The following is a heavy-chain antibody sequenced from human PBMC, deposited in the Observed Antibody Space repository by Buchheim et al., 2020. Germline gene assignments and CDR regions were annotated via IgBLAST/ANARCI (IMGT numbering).Heavy chain of an antibody. CDR1: GFTFSSYW. CDR2: INSDGSST. CDR3: ARGWGGVVPAAIRKPYYYYGMDV. J-gene: IGHJ6*02. V-gene: IGHV3-74*02. D-gene: IGHD2-2*02. Sequence: VQLVESGGGVVQPGGSLRLSCAASGFTFSSYWMHWVRQAPGKGLVWVSRINSDGSSTSYADSVKGRFTISRDNAKNTLYLQMNSLRAEDTAVYYCARGWGGVVPAAIRKPYYYYGMDVWGQGTT.